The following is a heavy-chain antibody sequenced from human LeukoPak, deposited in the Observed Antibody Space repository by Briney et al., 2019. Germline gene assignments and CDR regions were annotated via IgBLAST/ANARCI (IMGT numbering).Heavy chain of an antibody. J-gene: IGHJ4*02. CDR1: GFTFSHYP. D-gene: IGHD6-19*01. CDR3: ASLSTSGRLAYFFDY. V-gene: IGHV3-30-3*02. CDR2: ISYDGGNT. Sequence: GRSLRLSCVASGFTFSHYPLHWVRQAPGKGLEWVAVISYDGGNTYYADSVKGRFTISRDNSKNTVYLQMSGLRTEDTAVYYCASLSTSGRLAYFFDYWGQGTLVTVSS.